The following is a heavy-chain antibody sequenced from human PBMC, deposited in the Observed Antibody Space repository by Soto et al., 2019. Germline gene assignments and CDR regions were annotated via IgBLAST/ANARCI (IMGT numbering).Heavy chain of an antibody. J-gene: IGHJ6*02. V-gene: IGHV1-18*01. CDR1: GYTFPTYG. CDR2: ISAYNGNT. D-gene: IGHD2-2*01. Sequence: ASVKVSCKASGYTFPTYGISWVRQAPGQGLEWMGWISAYNGNTNYAQKLQGRVTMTTDTSTSTAYMELRSLRSDDTAVYYCARGGIVVVPAHSHGMDVWGQGTTVTVSS. CDR3: ARGGIVVVPAHSHGMDV.